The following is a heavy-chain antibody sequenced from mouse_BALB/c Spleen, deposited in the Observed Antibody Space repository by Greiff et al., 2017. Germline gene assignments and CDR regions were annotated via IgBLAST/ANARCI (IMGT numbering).Heavy chain of an antibody. CDR3: ARWGLLGYYYAMDY. V-gene: IGHV1S56*01. Sequence: QVQLQQSGPELVKPGASVRISCKASGYTFTSYYIHWVKQRPGQGLEWIGWIYPGNVNTKYNEKFKGKATLTADKSSSTAYMQLSSLTSEDSAVYFCARWGLLGYYYAMDYWGQGTSVTVSS. D-gene: IGHD2-3*01. CDR1: GYTFTSYY. CDR2: IYPGNVNT. J-gene: IGHJ4*01.